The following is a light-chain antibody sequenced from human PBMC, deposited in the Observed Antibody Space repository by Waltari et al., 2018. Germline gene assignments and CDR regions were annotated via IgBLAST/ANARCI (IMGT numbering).Light chain of an antibody. V-gene: IGLV1-44*01. J-gene: IGLJ3*02. CDR1: TANIGSNT. CDR2: TNS. CDR3: AAWDDGLNGWV. Sequence: QSVLTQPPSASGSPGQRVTISCSGSTANIGSNTVNWCQQIPGTAPKLLIYTNSQRPSGVPDRFSGSKSGTSGFLAISGLQSEDEADYYCAAWDDGLNGWVFGGRTRVSVL.